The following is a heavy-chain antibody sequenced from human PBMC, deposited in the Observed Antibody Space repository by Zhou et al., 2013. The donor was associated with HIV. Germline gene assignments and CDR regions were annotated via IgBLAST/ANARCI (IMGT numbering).Heavy chain of an antibody. CDR2: IIPILGIA. CDR1: GGTFSSYA. V-gene: IGHV1-69*04. CDR3: ARDRVGPGGWFDP. J-gene: IGHJ5*02. Sequence: QVQLVQSGAEVKKPGSSVKVSCKASGGTFSSYAISWVRQAPGQGLEWMGRIIPILGIANYAQKFQGRVTITADKSTSTAYMELSSLRSEDTAVYYCARDRVGPGGWFDPWGQGNPGHRLL. D-gene: IGHD1-26*01.